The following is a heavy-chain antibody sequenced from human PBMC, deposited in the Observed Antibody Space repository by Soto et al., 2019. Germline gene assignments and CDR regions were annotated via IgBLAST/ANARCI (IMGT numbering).Heavy chain of an antibody. V-gene: IGHV3-23*01. CDR3: ANARYYDILTGKNWFDP. Sequence: GGSLRLSCAASGFTFSSYAMSWVRQAPGKGLEWVSSISGSDGSTYSAESVKGRFTISRDTSKNTLYLEMNSLRAEDTAVYYCANARYYDILTGKNWFDPWGQGSLVTVSS. CDR2: ISGSDGST. J-gene: IGHJ5*02. CDR1: GFTFSSYA. D-gene: IGHD3-9*01.